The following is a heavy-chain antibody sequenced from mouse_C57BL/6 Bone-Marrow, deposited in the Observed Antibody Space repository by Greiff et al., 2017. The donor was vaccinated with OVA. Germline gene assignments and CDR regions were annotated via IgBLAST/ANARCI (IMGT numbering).Heavy chain of an antibody. CDR2: IDPSYSYT. CDR1: GYTFTSYW. Sequence: QVQLQQPGAELVMPGASVKLSCKASGYTFTSYWMHWVKQRPGQGLEWIGEIDPSYSYTNYNQKFKGKSTLTVDKSSSTAYMQLSSLTSEDSAVYYCARRGYDYSWFAYWGQGTLVTVSA. J-gene: IGHJ3*01. V-gene: IGHV1-69*01. CDR3: ARRGYDYSWFAY. D-gene: IGHD2-4*01.